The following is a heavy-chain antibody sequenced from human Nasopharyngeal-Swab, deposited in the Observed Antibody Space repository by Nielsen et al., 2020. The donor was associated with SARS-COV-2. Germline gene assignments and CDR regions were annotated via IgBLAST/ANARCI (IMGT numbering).Heavy chain of an antibody. CDR2: ISGSGGST. D-gene: IGHD4-17*01. CDR3: ARCYGDYGDY. Sequence: VRQAPGKGLEWVSAISGSGGSTYYAVSVKGRFTISRDNSKNTLYLQMNSLRAEDTGVYYCARCYGDYGDYWGQGTLVTVSS. J-gene: IGHJ4*02. V-gene: IGHV3-23*01.